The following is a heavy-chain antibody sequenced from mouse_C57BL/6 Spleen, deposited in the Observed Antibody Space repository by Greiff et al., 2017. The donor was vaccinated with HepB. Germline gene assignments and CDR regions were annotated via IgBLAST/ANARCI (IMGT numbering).Heavy chain of an antibody. V-gene: IGHV1-59*01. D-gene: IGHD2-1*01. CDR1: GYTFTSYW. CDR2: IDPSDSYT. Sequence: QVQLQQPGAELVRPGTSVKLSFKASGYTFTSYWMHWVKQRPGQGLEWIGVIDPSDSYTNYNQKFKGKATLTVDTSSSTAYMQLSSLTSEDSAVYYCARTLLVRGSSLDYWGQGTTLTVSS. CDR3: ARTLLVRGSSLDY. J-gene: IGHJ2*01.